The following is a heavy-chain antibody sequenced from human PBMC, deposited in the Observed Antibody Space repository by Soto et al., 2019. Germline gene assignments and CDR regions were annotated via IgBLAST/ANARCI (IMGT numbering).Heavy chain of an antibody. V-gene: IGHV3-23*01. CDR3: AKSYSSNWYDYFDY. CDR1: EFTFSTYA. J-gene: IGHJ4*02. Sequence: VGSLRLSCAASEFTFSTYAMSWVRQAPGKGLEWVSAISGSGGSTYYADSVKGRFTISRDTSKNTLYLQMNSLRAEDTALYYCAKSYSSNWYDYFDYWGQGTLVTVSS. CDR2: ISGSGGST. D-gene: IGHD6-13*01.